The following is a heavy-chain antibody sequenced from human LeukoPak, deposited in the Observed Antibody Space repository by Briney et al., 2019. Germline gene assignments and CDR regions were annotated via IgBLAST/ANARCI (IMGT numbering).Heavy chain of an antibody. CDR2: ISDNGVST. CDR3: VKDNEAGGSPFDR. V-gene: IGHV3-64D*06. Sequence: PGGSLRLSCSASGFILRSHAMHWVRQAPGKGLEYVSRISDNGVSTYYADSVKGRFTISRDNSKNTLYLQMSSLRAVDTAVYYCVKDNEAGGSPFDRWGQGTLVTVSS. D-gene: IGHD1-1*01. J-gene: IGHJ4*02. CDR1: GFILRSHA.